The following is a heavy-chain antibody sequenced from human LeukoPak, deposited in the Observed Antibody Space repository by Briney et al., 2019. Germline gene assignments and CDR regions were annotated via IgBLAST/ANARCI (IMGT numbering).Heavy chain of an antibody. CDR1: GGSFSGYY. V-gene: IGHV4-34*01. CDR2: INHSGST. Sequence: SETLSLTCAVYGGSFSGYYWTWIRQPPGKGLEWIGEINHSGSTNYNPSLKSRVTISVDTSKNQFSLKLSSVTAADTAVYYCARNPYSSSWYGIDYWGQGTLVTVSS. D-gene: IGHD6-13*01. CDR3: ARNPYSSSWYGIDY. J-gene: IGHJ4*02.